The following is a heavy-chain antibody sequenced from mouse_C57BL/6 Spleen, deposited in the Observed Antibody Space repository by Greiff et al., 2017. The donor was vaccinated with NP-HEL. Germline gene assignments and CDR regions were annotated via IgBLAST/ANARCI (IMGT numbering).Heavy chain of an antibody. V-gene: IGHV1-74*01. J-gene: IGHJ4*01. D-gene: IGHD2-13*01. CDR3: ATHIRGVSAMDY. Sequence: QVQLQQPGAELVKPGASVKVSCKASGYTFTSYWMHWVKQRPGQGLEWIGRIHPSDSDTNYNQKFKGKATLTVDKSSSTAYMQLNSLTAEDSAVYYRATHIRGVSAMDYWGQGTSVTVSS. CDR1: GYTFTSYW. CDR2: IHPSDSDT.